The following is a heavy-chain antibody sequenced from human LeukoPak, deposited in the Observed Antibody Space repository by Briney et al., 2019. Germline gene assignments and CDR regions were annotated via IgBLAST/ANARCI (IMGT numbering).Heavy chain of an antibody. Sequence: SVKVSCKASGGTFSSYAISWVRQAPGQGLEWMGGIIPIFGTANYAQKFQGRVTITADKSTSTAYMELSSLRSEDTAVYYCARSGSHYSYGRRRWFDPWGQGTLVTVSS. V-gene: IGHV1-69*06. CDR3: ARSGSHYSYGRRRWFDP. CDR1: GGTFSSYA. D-gene: IGHD5-18*01. CDR2: IIPIFGTA. J-gene: IGHJ5*02.